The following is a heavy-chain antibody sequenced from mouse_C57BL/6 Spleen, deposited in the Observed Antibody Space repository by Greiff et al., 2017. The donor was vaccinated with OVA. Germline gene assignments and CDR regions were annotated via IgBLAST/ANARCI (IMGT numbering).Heavy chain of an antibody. J-gene: IGHJ2*01. CDR3: ARGSHYFDY. CDR2: ISNGGGST. V-gene: IGHV5-12*01. CDR1: GFTFSDYY. D-gene: IGHD1-1*02. Sequence: DVMLVESGGGLVQPGGSLKLSCAASGFTFSDYYMYWVRQTPEKRLEWVAYISNGGGSTYYPDTVKGRFTISRDNAKNTLYLQMSRLKSEDTAMYYCARGSHYFDYWGQGTTLTVSS.